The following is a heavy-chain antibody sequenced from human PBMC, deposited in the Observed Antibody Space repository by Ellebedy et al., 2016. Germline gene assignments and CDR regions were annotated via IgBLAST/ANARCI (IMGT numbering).Heavy chain of an antibody. D-gene: IGHD4-17*01. V-gene: IGHV3-33*08. CDR2: IWYDGSNK. CDR1: GFTFSSYG. J-gene: IGHJ4*02. Sequence: GESLKISCAASGFTFSSYGMQGGGGASGKGLEWGAVIWYDGSNKYAADSVKGRFTISRDNSENTLYLQMNSLRAEDTAVYYCARDDGDSLAIDYWGQGTLVTVSS. CDR3: ARDDGDSLAIDY.